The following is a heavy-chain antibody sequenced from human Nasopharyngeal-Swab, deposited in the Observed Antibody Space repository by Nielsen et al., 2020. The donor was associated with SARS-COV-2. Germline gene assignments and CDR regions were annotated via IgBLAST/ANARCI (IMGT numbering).Heavy chain of an antibody. CDR1: GFTFSSDW. D-gene: IGHD2-15*01. CDR2: IMKDGSEK. Sequence: GESLKISCVVSGFTFSSDWMTWVRQAPGKGLEWVANIMKDGSEKHYVDSVKGRFTISRDNAKNSLYLQMNSLRVEDTAVYYCARGYCSSGSCYAKHYGMDVWGQGTTVTVSS. V-gene: IGHV3-7*01. CDR3: ARGYCSSGSCYAKHYGMDV. J-gene: IGHJ6*02.